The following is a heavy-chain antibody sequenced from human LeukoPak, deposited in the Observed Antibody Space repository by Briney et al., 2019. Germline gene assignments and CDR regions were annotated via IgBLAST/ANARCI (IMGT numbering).Heavy chain of an antibody. CDR1: GFTFSSYA. CDR3: AKGGRHYYDSSGYSAGILYYFDY. D-gene: IGHD3-22*01. Sequence: GGSLRLSCAASGFTFSSYAMSWVRQAPGKGLEWVSAISGSGGSTYYADSVKGRFTISRDNSKNTLYLQMNSLRAEDTAVYYCAKGGRHYYDSSGYSAGILYYFDYRGQGTLVTVSS. CDR2: ISGSGGST. V-gene: IGHV3-23*01. J-gene: IGHJ4*02.